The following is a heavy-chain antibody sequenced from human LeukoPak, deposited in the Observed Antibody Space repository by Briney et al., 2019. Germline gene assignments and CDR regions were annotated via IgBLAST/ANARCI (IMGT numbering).Heavy chain of an antibody. Sequence: ASVKVSCKASGYTFTSYYMHWVRQAPGQGLEWMGIINPSGGSTSYAQKFQGRVTMTRDTSTSTVYMELSSLRSEDTAVYYCARQAGYSSSWYVGWFDPWGQGTLVTVSS. CDR2: INPSGGST. CDR3: ARQAGYSSSWYVGWFDP. CDR1: GYTFTSYY. D-gene: IGHD6-13*01. V-gene: IGHV1-46*01. J-gene: IGHJ5*02.